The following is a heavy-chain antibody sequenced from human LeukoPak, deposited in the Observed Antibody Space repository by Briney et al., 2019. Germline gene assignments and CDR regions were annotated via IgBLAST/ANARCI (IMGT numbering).Heavy chain of an antibody. CDR3: AREDLRRGQKIDY. Sequence: PSETLSLTCTVSGGSISSYYWSWIRQPPGKGLEWIGSIYYSGSTYYNPSLKSRVTISVDTSKNQFSLKLSSVTAADTAVYYCAREDLRRGQKIDYWGQGTLVTVSS. CDR1: GGSISSYY. V-gene: IGHV4-59*05. CDR2: IYYSGST. D-gene: IGHD3-10*01. J-gene: IGHJ4*02.